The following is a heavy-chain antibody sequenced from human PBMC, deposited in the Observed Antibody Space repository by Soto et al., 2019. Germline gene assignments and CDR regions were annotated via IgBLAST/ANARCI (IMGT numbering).Heavy chain of an antibody. Sequence: GGSLRLSCAASGFTFSSYSMNWVRQAPGKGLEWVSYISSSSSTIYYADSVKGRFTISRDNAKNSLYLQMNSLRAEDTAVYYCARDPPVTGTLNRYFDYWGQGTLVTVSS. D-gene: IGHD1-1*01. J-gene: IGHJ4*02. V-gene: IGHV3-48*01. CDR2: ISSSSSTI. CDR3: ARDPPVTGTLNRYFDY. CDR1: GFTFSSYS.